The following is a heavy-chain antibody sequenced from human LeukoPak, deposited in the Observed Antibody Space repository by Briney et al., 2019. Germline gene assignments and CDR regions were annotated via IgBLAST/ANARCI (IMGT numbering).Heavy chain of an antibody. Sequence: SETLSLTCTVSGGSISSGDYYWSWIRQPPGKGLEWIGYIYYSGSTYYNPSLKSRVTISVDTSKNQFSLKLSSVTAADTAVYYCARELHDCGVSYYFDYWGQGTLVTVSS. J-gene: IGHJ4*02. V-gene: IGHV4-30-4*01. CDR3: ARELHDCGVSYYFDY. D-gene: IGHD4-17*01. CDR1: GGSISSGDYY. CDR2: IYYSGST.